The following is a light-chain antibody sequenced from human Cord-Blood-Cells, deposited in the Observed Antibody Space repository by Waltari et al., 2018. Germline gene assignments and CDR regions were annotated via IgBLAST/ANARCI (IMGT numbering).Light chain of an antibody. V-gene: IGLV2-14*01. CDR1: SSDVGGYNY. CDR3: SSYTSSSTWV. CDR2: DVS. Sequence: QSALTQPASVSGSPGQSITISCTGTSSDVGGYNYVSWYQQHPGKAPKLMIYDVSNRPSGFSNRFSGSKSGNTASLTISGLQAEDEADYYCSSYTSSSTWVFGGVTKLTVL. J-gene: IGLJ3*02.